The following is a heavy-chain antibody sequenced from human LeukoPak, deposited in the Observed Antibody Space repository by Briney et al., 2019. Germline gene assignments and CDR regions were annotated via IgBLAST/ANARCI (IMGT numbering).Heavy chain of an antibody. CDR2: ISPSDSYT. V-gene: IGHV5-10-1*01. J-gene: IGHJ4*02. CDR1: GSIFNSYW. CDR3: ARRDRYIWYSFDY. D-gene: IGHD6-13*01. Sequence: GASLLISGKGSGSIFNSYWITWGRQLGGKGVEWMWMISPSDSYTNYIPSFQGHVTISVDKSISTAYLQWSSLKASDTAMYYCARRDRYIWYSFDYWGQGTLVTVSS.